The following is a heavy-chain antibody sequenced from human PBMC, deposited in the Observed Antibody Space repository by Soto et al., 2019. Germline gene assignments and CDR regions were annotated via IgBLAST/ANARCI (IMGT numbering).Heavy chain of an antibody. V-gene: IGHV3-23*01. Sequence: EVQLLESGGGLVQPGGSLRLSCTASGFTFSSHAMTWVRQAPGKGLEWVSGLRDSGGSIYYADSVKGRFTISRDNSMNTLYVQMKTLRAEDTAVYYCAKVSSSWYAGFFDLWGQGTLVTVSS. CDR3: AKVSSSWYAGFFDL. J-gene: IGHJ4*02. CDR2: LRDSGGSI. D-gene: IGHD6-13*01. CDR1: GFTFSSHA.